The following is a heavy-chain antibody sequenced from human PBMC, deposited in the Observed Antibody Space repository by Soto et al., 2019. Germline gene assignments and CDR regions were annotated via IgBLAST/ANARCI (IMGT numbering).Heavy chain of an antibody. J-gene: IGHJ3*02. CDR1: GYTFTSYY. CDR3: ARGASDPYGSGVSAFDI. Sequence: ASVKVSCKASGYTFTSYYMHWVRQAPGQGLEWMGIINPSGGSTSYAQKFQGRVTMTRDTSTSTVYMELSSLRSEDTAVYYCARGASDPYGSGVSAFDIWGQGTMVTVSS. CDR2: INPSGGST. V-gene: IGHV1-46*03. D-gene: IGHD3-10*01.